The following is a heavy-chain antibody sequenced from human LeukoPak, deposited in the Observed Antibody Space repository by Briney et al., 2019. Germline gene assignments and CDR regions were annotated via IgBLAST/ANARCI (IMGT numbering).Heavy chain of an antibody. V-gene: IGHV3-23*01. CDR1: GFTFSNHG. D-gene: IGHD3-16*01. Sequence: GGSLRLSCAASGFTFSNHGMDWVRQAPGKGLEWVSAISGSGGSTYYADSVKGRFTISRDNSKNTLYLQMNSLRAEDTAVYYCAKDLAVHYWGQGTLVTVSS. J-gene: IGHJ4*02. CDR2: ISGSGGST. CDR3: AKDLAVHY.